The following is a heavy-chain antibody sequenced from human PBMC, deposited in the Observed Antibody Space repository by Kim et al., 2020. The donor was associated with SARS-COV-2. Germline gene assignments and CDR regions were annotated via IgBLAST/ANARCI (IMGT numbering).Heavy chain of an antibody. Sequence: SETLSLTCAVYGGSFSGYYWSWIRQPPGKGLEWIGEINHSGSTNYNPSLKSRVTISVDTSKNQFSLKLSSVTAADTAVYYCARGHPFRSGGDYLGQGTLV. CDR2: INHSGST. CDR1: GGSFSGYY. V-gene: IGHV4-34*01. J-gene: IGHJ4*02. D-gene: IGHD2-15*01. CDR3: ARGHPFRSGGDY.